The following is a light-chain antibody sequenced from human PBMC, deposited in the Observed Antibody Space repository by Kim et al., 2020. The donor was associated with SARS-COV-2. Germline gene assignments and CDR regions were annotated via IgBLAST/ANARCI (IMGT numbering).Light chain of an antibody. Sequence: PGLRATPPPTASQSVSGIYLAWHQTNPGLAPRLLISGAVRRATGIPDRFSGSGSGTDFTFTISTLEPDVFAVYYCQQYGSLPCTFVQGTTV. CDR2: GAV. V-gene: IGKV3-20*01. CDR1: QSVSGIY. CDR3: QQYGSLPCT. J-gene: IGKJ1*01.